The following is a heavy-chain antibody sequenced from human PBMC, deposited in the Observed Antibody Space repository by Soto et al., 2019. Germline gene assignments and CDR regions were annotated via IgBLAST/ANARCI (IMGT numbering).Heavy chain of an antibody. CDR3: ATGSQTLDY. Sequence: QAQLVQSGAEVKKPGASVKVSCKASGYTLSTYDINWVRQAAGQGLEWMGWMDSYTGNTGYAQEFQGRLSMTRATSINAAYMELSSLQSEDTAVYFCATGSQTLDYWGQGTLVTVCS. J-gene: IGHJ4*02. V-gene: IGHV1-8*01. CDR1: GYTLSTYD. CDR2: MDSYTGNT.